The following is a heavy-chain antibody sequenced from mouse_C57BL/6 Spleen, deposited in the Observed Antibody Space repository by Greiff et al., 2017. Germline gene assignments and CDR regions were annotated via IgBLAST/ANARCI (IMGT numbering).Heavy chain of an antibody. D-gene: IGHD1-1*01. J-gene: IGHJ3*01. CDR3: TRFSYYYGSSYGAWFAY. Sequence: QVQLQQSGAELVRPGASVTLSCKASGYTFTDYEMHWVKQTPVHGLEWIGAIDPETGGTAYNQKFKGKAILTADKSSSTAYMELRSLTSEDSAVYYCTRFSYYYGSSYGAWFAYWGQGTLVTVSA. V-gene: IGHV1-15*01. CDR2: IDPETGGT. CDR1: GYTFTDYE.